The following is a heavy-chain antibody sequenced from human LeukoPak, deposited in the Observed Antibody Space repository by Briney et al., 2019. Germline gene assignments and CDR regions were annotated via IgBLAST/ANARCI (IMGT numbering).Heavy chain of an antibody. CDR2: ISAYNGNT. V-gene: IGHV1-18*01. D-gene: IGHD6-13*01. CDR1: GYTFTSYG. J-gene: IGHJ4*02. CDR3: ATGSIAAAGYYFDY. Sequence: SVKVSSKASGYTFTSYGISWVRQAPGQGLEWMVRISAYNGNTNYAQKLQGRVTMTTDTSTSTAYMELRSLRSDDTAVYYCATGSIAAAGYYFDYWGQGTLVTVSS.